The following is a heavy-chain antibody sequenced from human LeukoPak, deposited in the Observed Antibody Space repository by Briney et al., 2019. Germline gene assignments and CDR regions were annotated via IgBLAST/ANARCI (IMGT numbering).Heavy chain of an antibody. CDR3: TTDRTMKGY. CDR2: IRSKNDGGTI. D-gene: IGHD3-22*01. J-gene: IGHJ4*02. CDR1: GFTFSNAW. Sequence: GGSLRLSCVASGFTFSNAWMAWVRQAPGKGLEWVGRIRSKNDGGTIGYAAPVKDRFTISRDDSKNTLYLQMNSLEIEDTAVYFYTTDRTMKGYWGQGTLVTVSS. V-gene: IGHV3-15*01.